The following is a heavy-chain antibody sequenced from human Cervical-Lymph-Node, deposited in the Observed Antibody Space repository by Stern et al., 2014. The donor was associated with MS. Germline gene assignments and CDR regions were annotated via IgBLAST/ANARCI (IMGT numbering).Heavy chain of an antibody. V-gene: IGHV4-31*03. Sequence: QVQLQESGPGLVKPSQTLSLTCTVSGGSISSGGYYWSWIRQHPGKGLEWIGYIYYSGSTYYNPSLKSRVTISVDTSKNQFSLKLSSVTAADTAVYYCARLKIGDYPSYYYYGMDVWGQGTTVTVSS. D-gene: IGHD4-17*01. CDR2: IYYSGST. CDR3: ARLKIGDYPSYYYYGMDV. CDR1: GGSISSGGYY. J-gene: IGHJ6*02.